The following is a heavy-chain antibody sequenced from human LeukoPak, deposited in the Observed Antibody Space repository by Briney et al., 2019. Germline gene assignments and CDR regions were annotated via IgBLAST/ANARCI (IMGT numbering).Heavy chain of an antibody. Sequence: PSETLSLTCTVSGGSISSYYWGWIRQPPGKGLEWIGSIYYSGSTYYNPSLKSRVTISVDTSKNQFSLKLSSVTAADTAVYYCARLQYYYGSGSYFDYWGQGTLVTVSS. CDR1: GGSISSYY. V-gene: IGHV4-39*01. CDR2: IYYSGST. J-gene: IGHJ4*02. CDR3: ARLQYYYGSGSYFDY. D-gene: IGHD3-10*01.